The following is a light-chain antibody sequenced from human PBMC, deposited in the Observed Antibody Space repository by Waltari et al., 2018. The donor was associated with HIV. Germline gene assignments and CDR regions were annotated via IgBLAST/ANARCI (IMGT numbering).Light chain of an antibody. Sequence: DIQMTQSPSSLSASVGDRVSITCRASQAVANKVLWFQQKPGKAPKLLSYDAARLPSGVPSRFSGSGSGTDFTLSINDVQPDDFASYCCQQLSSFPLTFGPGTRVDVK. CDR1: QAVANK. CDR2: DAA. J-gene: IGKJ3*01. CDR3: QQLSSFPLT. V-gene: IGKV1-39*01.